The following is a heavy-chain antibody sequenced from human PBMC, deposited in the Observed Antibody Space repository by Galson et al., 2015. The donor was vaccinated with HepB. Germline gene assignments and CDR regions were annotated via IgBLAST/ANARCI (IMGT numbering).Heavy chain of an antibody. Sequence: SVKVSCKASGSTFTSYYMHWVRQAPGQGLERMGIINPSGGSTSYAQKFQGRVTMTRDTSTSTVYMELSSLRSEDTAVYYCATPNPQRGYSGNFDYWGQGTLVTVSS. CDR1: GSTFTSYY. J-gene: IGHJ4*02. V-gene: IGHV1-46*01. CDR2: INPSGGST. CDR3: ATPNPQRGYSGNFDY. D-gene: IGHD5-18*01.